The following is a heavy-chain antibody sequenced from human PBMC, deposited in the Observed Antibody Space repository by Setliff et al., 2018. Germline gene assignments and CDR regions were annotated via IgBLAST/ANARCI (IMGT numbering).Heavy chain of an antibody. V-gene: IGHV5-51*01. Sequence: ESLKISCKASGYIFTTYWIGWVRQMPGKGLEWMGLVFPSDSDTRYSPSLQGQVTFSADRSISTAHLQWDSLKASDTAMYYCARGYDSGGWNYWGQGTLVTVSS. J-gene: IGHJ4*02. CDR2: VFPSDSDT. CDR3: ARGYDSGGWNY. CDR1: GYIFTTYW. D-gene: IGHD3-22*01.